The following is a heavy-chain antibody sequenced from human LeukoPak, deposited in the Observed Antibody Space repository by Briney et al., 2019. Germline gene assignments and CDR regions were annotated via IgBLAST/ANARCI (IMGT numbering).Heavy chain of an antibody. CDR3: AKDRYYFDY. J-gene: IGHJ4*02. Sequence: QPGGSLRLSCAASGFTFSSYGMHGVRQAPGKGLEWVAVISYDGSNKYYADSVKGRFTISTDNSKNTLYLQMNSLRAEDTAVYYCAKDRYYFDYWGQGTLVTVSS. CDR1: GFTFSSYG. V-gene: IGHV3-30*18. CDR2: ISYDGSNK.